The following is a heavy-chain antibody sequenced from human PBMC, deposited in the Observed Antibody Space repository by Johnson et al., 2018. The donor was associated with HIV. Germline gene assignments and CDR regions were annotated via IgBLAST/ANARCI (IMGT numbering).Heavy chain of an antibody. D-gene: IGHD3-16*01. CDR3: ARGSRYTYDNDDVYLLQAFDI. J-gene: IGHJ3*02. CDR1: HFSLSSYG. Sequence: QVQLVESGGGVVQPGRSLRLSCAASHFSLSSYGMHWVRQGPGKGLEWVAGLSFAATKTYYGDSVKGRFTVSKDISKNTLYLQVNSLRAEEAAVYYCARGSRYTYDNDDVYLLQAFDIWGQGTMVTVSS. V-gene: IGHV3-30*03. CDR2: LSFAATKT.